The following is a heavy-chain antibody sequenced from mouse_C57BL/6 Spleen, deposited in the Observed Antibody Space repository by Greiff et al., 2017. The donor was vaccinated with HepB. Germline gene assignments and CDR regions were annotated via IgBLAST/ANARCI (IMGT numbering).Heavy chain of an antibody. V-gene: IGHV1-26*01. CDR1: GYTFTDYY. D-gene: IGHD2-3*01. J-gene: IGHJ2*01. Sequence: EVQLQQSGPELVKPGASVKISCKASGYTFTDYYMNWVKQSHGKSLEWIGDINPNNGGTSYNQKFKGKATLTVDKSSSKAYMELRSLTSEDSAVYYGARPIYDGYSLDYWGQGTTLTVSS. CDR2: INPNNGGT. CDR3: ARPIYDGYSLDY.